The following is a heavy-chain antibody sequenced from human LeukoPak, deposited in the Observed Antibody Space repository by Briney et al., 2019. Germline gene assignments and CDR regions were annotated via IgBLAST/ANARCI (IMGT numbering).Heavy chain of an antibody. J-gene: IGHJ4*02. CDR1: GFTFSSYW. CDR3: ASGGSSDPFDY. CDR2: IKQDGSEK. D-gene: IGHD6-6*01. V-gene: IGHV3-7*01. Sequence: GGSLRLSCAASGFTFSSYWMSWVRQAPGKGLEWMANIKQDGSEKYYVDSVKGRFTISRDNAKNSLYLQMNSLRAEDTAVYYCASGGSSDPFDYWGQGTLVTVSS.